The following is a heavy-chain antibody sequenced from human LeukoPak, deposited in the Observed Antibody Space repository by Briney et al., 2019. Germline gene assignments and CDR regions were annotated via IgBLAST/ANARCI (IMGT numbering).Heavy chain of an antibody. CDR2: IRSKAYGGTT. CDR3: TRVGELRYYYYYMDV. V-gene: IGHV3-49*04. Sequence: GGSLRLSCTASGFTFGDYAMSWVRQAPGKGLEWVGFIRSKAYGGTTEYAASVKGRFTISRDDSKSIAYLQMNSLKTEDTAVYYCTRVGELRYYYYYMDVWGKGTTVTVSS. J-gene: IGHJ6*03. D-gene: IGHD3-10*01. CDR1: GFTFGDYA.